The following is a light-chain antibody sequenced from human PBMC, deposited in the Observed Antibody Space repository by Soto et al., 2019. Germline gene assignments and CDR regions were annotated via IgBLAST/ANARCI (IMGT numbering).Light chain of an antibody. CDR1: SSNIGAGYD. V-gene: IGLV1-40*01. Sequence: QSALTQPPSLSGALGQRVTISCTGSSSNIGAGYDVHWYQQLPGTAPKLLIYGNSNRPSGVPDRFSGSKSGTSASLAITGLQAEDEADYYCQSYDSSLSGCYVFGTGTKVTVL. CDR2: GNS. J-gene: IGLJ1*01. CDR3: QSYDSSLSGCYV.